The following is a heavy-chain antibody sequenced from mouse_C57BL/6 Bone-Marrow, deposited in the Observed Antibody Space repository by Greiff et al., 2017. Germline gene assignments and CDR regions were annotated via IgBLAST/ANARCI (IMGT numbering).Heavy chain of an antibody. J-gene: IGHJ3*01. CDR1: GFTFSSYG. D-gene: IGHD1-1*01. Sequence: VQLKESGGDLVKPGGSLKLSCAASGFTFSSYGMSWVRQTPDKRLEWVATISSGGSYTYYPDSVKGRFTISRDNAKNTLYLQMSRLKSEDTAMYYCASYYYGSSGWGQGTLVTVSA. CDR2: ISSGGSYT. V-gene: IGHV5-6*01. CDR3: ASYYYGSSG.